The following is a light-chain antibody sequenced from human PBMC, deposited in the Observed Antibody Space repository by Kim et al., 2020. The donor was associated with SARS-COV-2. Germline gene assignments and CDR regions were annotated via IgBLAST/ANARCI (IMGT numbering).Light chain of an antibody. CDR1: SSDIGGYNY. CDR3: VSFTTRTSWV. V-gene: IGLV2-14*01. CDR2: DVT. Sequence: QSALTQPASVSGSPGQSITISCTGTSSDIGGYNYVSWYQQHPGKAPKLMIYDVTKRPSGVSNRFSGSKSGNTASLTISGLQTEDEADYYCVSFTTRTSWVFGGGTKVTVL. J-gene: IGLJ3*02.